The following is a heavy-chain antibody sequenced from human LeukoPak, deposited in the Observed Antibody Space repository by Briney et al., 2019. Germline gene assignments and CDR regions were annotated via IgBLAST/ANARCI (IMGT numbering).Heavy chain of an antibody. CDR3: AKSGADYSSWFLLPFDY. CDR1: GGSISSSSA. V-gene: IGHV3-23*01. CDR2: ISGNGGRT. Sequence: ETLSLTCTVSGGSISSSSAYWGWIRQPPGKGLEWVSGISGNGGRTYYADSVQGRFTISRDNSRNTLYLQMNSLRAEDTAVYYCAKSGADYSSWFLLPFDYWGQGTLVTVSS. D-gene: IGHD6-13*01. J-gene: IGHJ4*02.